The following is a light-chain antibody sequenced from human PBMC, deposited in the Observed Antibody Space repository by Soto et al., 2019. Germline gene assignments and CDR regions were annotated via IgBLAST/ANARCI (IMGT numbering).Light chain of an antibody. V-gene: IGLV1-40*01. Sequence: QSVLTQPPSVSGAPGQRVIISCTGGSSNIGADYEVHWYQQLPGTAPKLLIYGNTNRPSGVPDRFSGSKSGSSASLAITGRQAEDDAEYYCRSSDNTLKACVFGAGTKLTVL. CDR1: SSNIGADYE. J-gene: IGLJ2*01. CDR3: RSSDNTLKACV. CDR2: GNT.